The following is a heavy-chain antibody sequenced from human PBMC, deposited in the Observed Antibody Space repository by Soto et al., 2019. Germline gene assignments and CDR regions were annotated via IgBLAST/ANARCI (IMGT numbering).Heavy chain of an antibody. J-gene: IGHJ4*02. CDR3: ARSHCGVVIIDY. V-gene: IGHV1-18*01. CDR1: GYTFTSYG. D-gene: IGHD3-3*01. Sequence: GASVKVSCKASGYTFTSYGISWVRQAPGQGLEWMGWISAYNGNTNYAQKLQGRVTMTRDTSASTAYMELSSLRSEDTAVYYFARSHCGVVIIDYWGQGTAVTVSS. CDR2: ISAYNGNT.